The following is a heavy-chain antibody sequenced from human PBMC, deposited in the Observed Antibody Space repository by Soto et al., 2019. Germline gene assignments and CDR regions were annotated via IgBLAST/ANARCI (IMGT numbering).Heavy chain of an antibody. V-gene: IGHV4-39*01. J-gene: IGHJ6*02. Sequence: QLQLQESGPGLVKPSETLSLTCTVPSAPVSSSTYTWGWIRQPPGKGLEWIGSIYYSGRTYYNPSLNSPATVSVDTSKNQFSLKVTARTAADTAVYYCARLHGYCISSSCHGHYAMDVWGQGTTVTFSS. CDR2: IYYSGRT. CDR3: ARLHGYCISSSCHGHYAMDV. CDR1: SAPVSSSTYT. D-gene: IGHD2-2*01.